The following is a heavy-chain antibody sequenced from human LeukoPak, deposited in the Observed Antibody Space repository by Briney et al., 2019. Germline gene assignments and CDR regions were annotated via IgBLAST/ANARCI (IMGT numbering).Heavy chain of an antibody. Sequence: PGGSLRLSCAASGFTFSSYAMSWVRQPPGKGLEWIGEINHSGSTNYNPSLKSRVTISVDTSKNQFSLKLSSVTAADTAVYYCARAVVVPAATYYYYYMDVWGKGTTVTVSS. D-gene: IGHD2-2*01. CDR3: ARAVVVPAATYYYYYMDV. J-gene: IGHJ6*03. V-gene: IGHV4-34*01. CDR2: INHSGST. CDR1: GFTFSSYA.